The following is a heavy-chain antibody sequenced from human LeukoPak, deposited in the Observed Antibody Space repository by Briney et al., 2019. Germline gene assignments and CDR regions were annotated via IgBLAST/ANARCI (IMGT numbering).Heavy chain of an antibody. CDR1: GGSIRSYY. CDR3: ARLGSSSWYVRGYFDY. D-gene: IGHD6-13*01. V-gene: IGHV4-59*08. J-gene: IGHJ4*02. Sequence: SETLSLTCTVSGGSIRSYYWSWIRQPPGKGLEGIGYIYYSGSTNYNPSLKSRVTISVDTSKIQFSLKLSSVTAADTAVYYCARLGSSSWYVRGYFDYWGQGTLVTASS. CDR2: IYYSGST.